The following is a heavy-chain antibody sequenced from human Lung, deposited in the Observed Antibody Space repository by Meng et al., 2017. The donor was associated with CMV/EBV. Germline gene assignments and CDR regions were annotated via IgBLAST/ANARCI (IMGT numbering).Heavy chain of an antibody. CDR2: IWYDGSNK. CDR1: GFTFSSYG. D-gene: IGHD2-2*01. CDR3: AKDEFRYCSSTSCLDAFDI. J-gene: IGHJ3*02. V-gene: IGHV3-33*06. Sequence: GESLKISCAASGFTFSSYGMHWVRQAPGKGLEWVAVIWYDGSNKYYADSEKGRFTISRDNSKNTLYLQMNSLRAEDTAVYYCAKDEFRYCSSTSCLDAFDIWGQGXIVTVSS.